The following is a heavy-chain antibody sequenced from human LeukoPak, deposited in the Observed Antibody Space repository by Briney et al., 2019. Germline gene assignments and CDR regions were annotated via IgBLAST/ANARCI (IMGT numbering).Heavy chain of an antibody. CDR1: GFTFSDYY. J-gene: IGHJ4*02. V-gene: IGHV3-7*01. Sequence: GGSLRLSCAASGFTFSDYYMNWVRQAPGKGLEWVADIKEDGSEIYYADFVKGRFTTSRDNANDSLYLQMNSLRAEDTAVYYCANPQKDIVVVPAADDYWGQGTLATVSS. CDR2: IKEDGSEI. D-gene: IGHD2-2*01. CDR3: ANPQKDIVVVPAADDY.